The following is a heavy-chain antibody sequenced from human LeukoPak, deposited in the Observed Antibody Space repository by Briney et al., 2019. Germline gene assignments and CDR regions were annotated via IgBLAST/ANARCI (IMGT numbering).Heavy chain of an antibody. V-gene: IGHV3-23*01. D-gene: IGHD2-8*02. CDR3: AKDPGDCTGGVCYRYFDY. CDR2: ISGGGCST. J-gene: IGHJ4*02. CDR1: VFTFSNYA. Sequence: GGSLRLSCAASVFTFSNYAMSGVRQARGKGLEGVSAISGGGCSTFYADSVKGRFTISRDNSQNTLYLQMNSLRAEDTAVYYCAKDPGDCTGGVCYRYFDYWGQGPLVTVSS.